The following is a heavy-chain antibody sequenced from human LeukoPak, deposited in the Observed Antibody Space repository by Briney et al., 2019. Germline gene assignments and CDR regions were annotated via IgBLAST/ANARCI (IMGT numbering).Heavy chain of an antibody. CDR2: ISYDGSNK. Sequence: GGSLRLSCAASGFTFSSYGMHWVRQAPGKGLEWVAVISYDGSNKYYANSVKGRFTISRDNSKNTLYLQMNSLRAEDTAVYYCAKDPAKYSSSWYGRYYYYYYGMDVWGRGTTVTVSS. D-gene: IGHD6-13*01. J-gene: IGHJ6*02. V-gene: IGHV3-30*18. CDR1: GFTFSSYG. CDR3: AKDPAKYSSSWYGRYYYYYYGMDV.